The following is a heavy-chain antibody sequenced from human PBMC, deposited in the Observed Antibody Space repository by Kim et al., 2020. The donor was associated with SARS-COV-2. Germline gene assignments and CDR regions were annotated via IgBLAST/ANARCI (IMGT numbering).Heavy chain of an antibody. CDR3: VKQGDDDGDYVYNQYFQH. J-gene: IGHJ1*01. V-gene: IGHV3-64D*06. D-gene: IGHD4-17*01. Sequence: GGSLRLSCSASGFTFSSYAMHWVRQAPGKGLEYVSAISSNGGSTYYADSVKGRFTISRDNSKNTLYLQMTSLRAEDTAVYYCVKQGDDDGDYVYNQYFQHWGQGTLVTVSS. CDR2: ISSNGGST. CDR1: GFTFSSYA.